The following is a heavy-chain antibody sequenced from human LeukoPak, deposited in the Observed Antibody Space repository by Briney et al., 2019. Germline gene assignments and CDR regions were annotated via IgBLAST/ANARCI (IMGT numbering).Heavy chain of an antibody. CDR1: GGSISSSYYY. D-gene: IGHD6-13*01. Sequence: SETLSLTCTVSGGSISSSYYYWGWIRQPPGKGLEWIGTIYYSGSTYYSPSLKSRVTISVDTSKNQFSLKLSSVTAADTAVYYCARSRMPSQQLVRRAFDIWGQGTMVTVSS. J-gene: IGHJ3*02. CDR2: IYYSGST. CDR3: ARSRMPSQQLVRRAFDI. V-gene: IGHV4-39*07.